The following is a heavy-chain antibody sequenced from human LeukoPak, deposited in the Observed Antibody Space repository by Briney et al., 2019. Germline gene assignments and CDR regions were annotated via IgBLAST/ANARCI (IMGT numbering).Heavy chain of an antibody. CDR1: GFTVSTNY. Sequence: GGSLRLSCAASGFTVSTNYMSWVRQAPGKGLEWVSVIYSGGSTDYADTVKGRFTISRDNSKNTLYLQMSSLRAEDTAVYYCARWDSDYYDSSGYLDYWGQGTLVTVSS. J-gene: IGHJ4*02. V-gene: IGHV3-53*01. CDR2: IYSGGST. CDR3: ARWDSDYYDSSGYLDY. D-gene: IGHD3-22*01.